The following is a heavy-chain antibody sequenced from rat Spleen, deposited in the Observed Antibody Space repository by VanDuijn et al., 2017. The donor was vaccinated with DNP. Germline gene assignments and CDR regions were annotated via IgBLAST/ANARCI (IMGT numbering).Heavy chain of an antibody. CDR3: ATSDSYGFAY. CDR2: LSYNGGTP. V-gene: IGHV5-20*01. J-gene: IGHJ3*01. CDR1: GFTFSNYY. Sequence: EVQLVESGGGLVQPGRSLKLSCAASGFTFSNYYMAWVRQAPAKGLEWVATLSYNGGTPYYRDSVKGRFTISRDNPKDTQYLQMDSLRSEDTATYYCATSDSYGFAYWGQGTLVTVSS. D-gene: IGHD1-2*01.